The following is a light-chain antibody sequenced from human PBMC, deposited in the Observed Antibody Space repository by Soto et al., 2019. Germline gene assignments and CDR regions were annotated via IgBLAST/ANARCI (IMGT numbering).Light chain of an antibody. Sequence: SYELTQPPSVSVSPGQTARITCSGDALPKQYAYWYQQKPGQAPVPVIYKDRERPSGIPERFSGSSSGTTVTLTISGVQAEDEADYYCQSADSSDTYVVFGGGTKVTVL. V-gene: IGLV3-25*03. CDR3: QSADSSDTYVV. CDR1: ALPKQY. CDR2: KDR. J-gene: IGLJ3*02.